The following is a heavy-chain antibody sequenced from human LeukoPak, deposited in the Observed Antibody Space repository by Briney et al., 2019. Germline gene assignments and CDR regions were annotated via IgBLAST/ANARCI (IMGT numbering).Heavy chain of an antibody. J-gene: IGHJ4*02. V-gene: IGHV4-39*07. D-gene: IGHD4-11*01. Sequence: SETLSLTCTVSGGSISSSSYYWGWIRQPPGKGLEWIGSIYYSGSTYYNPSLKSRVTISVDTSKNQFSLKLSSVTAADTAVYYCARSRYSNDGGGKALDYWGQGTLVTVSS. CDR2: IYYSGST. CDR3: ARSRYSNDGGGKALDY. CDR1: GGSISSSSYY.